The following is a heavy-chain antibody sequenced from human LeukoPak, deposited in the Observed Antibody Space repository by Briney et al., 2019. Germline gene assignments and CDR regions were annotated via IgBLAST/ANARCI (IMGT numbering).Heavy chain of an antibody. CDR1: GFTFSSYG. V-gene: IGHV3-30*18. CDR3: VKSPLNLGYCSGGSCHYFDY. CDR2: ISYDGSNK. D-gene: IGHD2-15*01. J-gene: IGHJ4*02. Sequence: GGSLRLSCAASGFTFSSYGMHWVRQAPGKGLEWVAVISYDGSNKYYADSVKGRFTISRDNSKNTLYLQMNSLRAEDTAVYYCVKSPLNLGYCSGGSCHYFDYWGQGTLVTVSS.